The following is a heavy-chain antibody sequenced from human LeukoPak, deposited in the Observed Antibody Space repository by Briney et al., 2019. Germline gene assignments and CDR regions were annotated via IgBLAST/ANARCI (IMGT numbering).Heavy chain of an antibody. J-gene: IGHJ3*02. CDR2: IWSDGNNK. CDR1: GFTFSNYG. Sequence: GRSLRLSCAAPGFTFSNYGMHWVRQAPGKGLEWVSVIWSDGNNKFYVDSVKGRFTIFRDNSKNTLDLQLNSLRAEDTAMYYCVRERGPYDAFDIWGQGTMVTVSS. CDR3: VRERGPYDAFDI. V-gene: IGHV3-33*01.